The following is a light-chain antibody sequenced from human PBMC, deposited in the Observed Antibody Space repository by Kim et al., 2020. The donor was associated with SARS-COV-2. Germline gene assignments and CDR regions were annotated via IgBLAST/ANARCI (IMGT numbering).Light chain of an antibody. V-gene: IGLV1-47*01. CDR1: SSNIGSNY. CDR2: RNN. Sequence: GQRVPISCSGRSSNIGSNYVYWYQQLPGTAPKLLIYRNNQRPSGVPDRFSGSKSGTSASLAISGLRSEDEADYYCAAWDDSLSGLVFGTGTKVTVL. J-gene: IGLJ1*01. CDR3: AAWDDSLSGLV.